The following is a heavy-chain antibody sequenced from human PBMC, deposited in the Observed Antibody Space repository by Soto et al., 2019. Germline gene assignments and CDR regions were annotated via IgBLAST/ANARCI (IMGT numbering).Heavy chain of an antibody. J-gene: IGHJ6*02. CDR3: ARDRQGIVGATTGSNYYYYGMDV. V-gene: IGHV4-59*01. Sequence: SETLSLTCTLSRGSISSYYWSWIRQPPGKGLKWIGYIYYSGSTNYNPSLKSRVTISVDTSKNQFSLKLSSVTAADTAVYYCARDRQGIVGATTGSNYYYYGMDVWGQGTTVT. CDR1: RGSISSYY. D-gene: IGHD1-26*01. CDR2: IYYSGST.